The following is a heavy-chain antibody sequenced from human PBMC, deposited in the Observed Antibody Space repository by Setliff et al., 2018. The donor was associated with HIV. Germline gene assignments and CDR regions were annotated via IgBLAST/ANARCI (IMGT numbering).Heavy chain of an antibody. Sequence: PSETLSLTCAVYGGSFSGYYWSWIRQSPGKGLEWIGEINHSGGTNHNPSLKSRVTISVDTSKNQFSLKLSSVTAADTAVYYCARGCSSKGMDVWGKGTTVTVSS. V-gene: IGHV4-34*01. CDR2: INHSGGT. J-gene: IGHJ6*03. CDR1: GGSFSGYY. CDR3: ARGCSSKGMDV. D-gene: IGHD3-10*02.